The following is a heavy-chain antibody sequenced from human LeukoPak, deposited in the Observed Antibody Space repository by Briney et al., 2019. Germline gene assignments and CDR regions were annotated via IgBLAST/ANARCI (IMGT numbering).Heavy chain of an antibody. D-gene: IGHD3-22*01. V-gene: IGHV4-59*01. J-gene: IGHJ4*02. CDR3: VRSYYTDYYLDY. CDR2: IYYSGST. CDR1: GGSISTYY. Sequence: SETLSLNCTVSGGSISTYYWKWIRQSPGKGLEWIGQIYYSGSTSYNPSLKSRVSISVDTSNNHFSLWLGSVTAADTAIYYCVRSYYTDYYLDYWGQGILVTVSS.